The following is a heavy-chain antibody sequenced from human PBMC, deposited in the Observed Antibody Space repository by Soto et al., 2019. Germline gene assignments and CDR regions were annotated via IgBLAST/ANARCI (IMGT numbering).Heavy chain of an antibody. J-gene: IGHJ6*02. CDR3: ARGGEPLGYYGLDV. V-gene: IGHV4-61*01. CDR2: MYYKGVT. Sequence: QVQLQESGPGLLKASETLSLTCSVSGGSVRSGNHFWNWIRQPPGRGLEWLGYMYYKGVTNYNPSLKSRVRMSVDTSKNQFSLELTSLTAADTAVYYCARGGEPLGYYGLDVWGQGTTVTVSS. CDR1: GGSVRSGNHF.